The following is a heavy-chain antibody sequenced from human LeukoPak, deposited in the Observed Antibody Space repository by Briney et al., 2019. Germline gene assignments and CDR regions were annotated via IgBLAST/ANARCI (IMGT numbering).Heavy chain of an antibody. CDR3: AKGGDELDY. J-gene: IGHJ4*02. D-gene: IGHD7-27*01. CDR2: IDRSGDGT. V-gene: IGHV3-23*01. CDR1: GFTFSRHA. Sequence: GGSLRLSCAASGFTFSRHAMSWVRQAPGRGLEWVSTIDRSGDGTYYRDSVKGRFTISRDDSKSTLYLQMYSLRAEDTAIYYCAKGGDELDYWGQGTLVTVAS.